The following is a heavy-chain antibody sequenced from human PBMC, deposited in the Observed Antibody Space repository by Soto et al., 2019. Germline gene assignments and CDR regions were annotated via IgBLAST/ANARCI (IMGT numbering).Heavy chain of an antibody. D-gene: IGHD3-10*01. J-gene: IGHJ6*02. Sequence: GGSLRLSCTASGFTFGDYAMSWVRQAPGKGLEWVGFIRSKAYGGTTEYAASVKGRFTISRDDSKSIAYLQMNSLKTEDTAVYYCTSPIHYYGSGSPLDVWGQGTTVTVSS. CDR1: GFTFGDYA. V-gene: IGHV3-49*04. CDR2: IRSKAYGGTT. CDR3: TSPIHYYGSGSPLDV.